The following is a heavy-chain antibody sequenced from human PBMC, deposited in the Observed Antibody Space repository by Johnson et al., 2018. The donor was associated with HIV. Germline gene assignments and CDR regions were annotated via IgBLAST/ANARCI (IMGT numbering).Heavy chain of an antibody. CDR2: LSYDGSNK. CDR3: AKVNRMEQWLAGGGAFDI. D-gene: IGHD6-19*01. J-gene: IGHJ3*02. CDR1: GFTFSSYG. V-gene: IGHV3-30*18. Sequence: QVQLVESGGGVVQPGRSLRLSCAASGFTFSSYGMHWVRQAPGKGLKGVAVLSYDGSNKYYADSVKGRFTIHRDNSKNTLYLQMNSLRAEDTAVYYCAKVNRMEQWLAGGGAFDIWGQGTMVTVSS.